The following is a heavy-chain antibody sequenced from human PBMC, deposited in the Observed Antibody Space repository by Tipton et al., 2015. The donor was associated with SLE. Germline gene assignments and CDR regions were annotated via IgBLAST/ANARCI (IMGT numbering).Heavy chain of an antibody. V-gene: IGHV4-34*01. Sequence: TLSLTCAVNGGSFSGNYWTWIRQPPGKGLEWIGDFSHSGLSSGTTYYNPSLKSRVSISVDTSNNQFSLILSSVTAADTAVYYCARAPHEYYYGMDVWGQGTTVTVSS. CDR2: FSHSGLS. J-gene: IGHJ6*02. CDR3: ARAPHEYYYGMDV. CDR1: GGSFSGNY.